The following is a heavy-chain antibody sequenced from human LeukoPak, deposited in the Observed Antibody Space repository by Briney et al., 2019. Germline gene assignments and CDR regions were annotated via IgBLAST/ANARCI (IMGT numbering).Heavy chain of an antibody. D-gene: IGHD2-21*01. CDR2: IKEDGSDK. J-gene: IGHJ3*02. CDR1: GITFTTYW. Sequence: GGSLRLSCAASGITFTTYWMSWVRQAPGKGLEWVANIKEDGSDKYYVDSVKGRFTISRDNAKNSLYLQMNSLRAEDTAVYYCAKDHTLRAGDRDAFDIWGQGTMVTVSS. V-gene: IGHV3-7*01. CDR3: AKDHTLRAGDRDAFDI.